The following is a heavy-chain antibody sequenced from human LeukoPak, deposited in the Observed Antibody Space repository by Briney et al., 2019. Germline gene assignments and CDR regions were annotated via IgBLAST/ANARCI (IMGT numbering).Heavy chain of an antibody. J-gene: IGHJ4*02. CDR2: IKQDGSEK. CDR3: ARGLSYNRYTGTYFPFDY. CDR1: GFTFSDYG. V-gene: IGHV3-7*03. Sequence: GKSLRLSCTASGFTFSDYGMHWVRQPPGKGLEWVANIKQDGSEKYYVDSVKGRFTISRDNAKNSLYLQMNSLRAEDTAVYFCARGLSYNRYTGTYFPFDYWGQGTLVTVSS. D-gene: IGHD1-26*01.